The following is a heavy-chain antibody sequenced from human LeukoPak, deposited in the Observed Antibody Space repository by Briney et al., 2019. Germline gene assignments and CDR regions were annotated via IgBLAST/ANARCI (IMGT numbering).Heavy chain of an antibody. CDR2: ISWNSGSI. J-gene: IGHJ6*02. V-gene: IGHV3-9*01. CDR1: GFTFDDYA. Sequence: PGESLRLSCAASGFTFDDYAMHWVRQAPGKGLEWVSGISWNSGSIGYADSVKGRFTISRDNAKNSLYLQMNSLRAEDTALYYCAKDMRNYYYGMDVWGQGTTVTVSS. CDR3: AKDMRNYYYGMDV.